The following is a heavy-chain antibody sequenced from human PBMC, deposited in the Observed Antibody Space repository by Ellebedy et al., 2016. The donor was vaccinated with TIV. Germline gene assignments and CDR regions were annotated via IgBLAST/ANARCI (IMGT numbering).Heavy chain of an antibody. V-gene: IGHV1-2*02. Sequence: AASVKVSCKASGYTFTGYYMHWLRQAPGQGLEWMGWINPNSGGTNYAQKFQGRVTMTRDTSINTAYMELSSLRSEDTAVYYCATDRPLYDILTGYYNGGFDYWGQGTLVTVSS. CDR3: ATDRPLYDILTGYYNGGFDY. D-gene: IGHD3-9*01. J-gene: IGHJ4*02. CDR2: INPNSGGT. CDR1: GYTFTGYY.